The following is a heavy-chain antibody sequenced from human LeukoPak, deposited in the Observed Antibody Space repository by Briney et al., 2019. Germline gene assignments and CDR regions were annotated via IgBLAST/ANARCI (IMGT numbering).Heavy chain of an antibody. CDR1: GFTFSSYA. J-gene: IGHJ5*02. V-gene: IGHV3-23*01. CDR2: ISGSGGST. CDR3: AKAEHYYDSSGYKSRWFDP. Sequence: GGSLRLSCAASGFTFSSYAKSWVRQAPGKGLEWVSAISGSGGSTYYADSEKGRSTIPRDTTKNTLYLQMNRLRAEDTAVYYCAKAEHYYDSSGYKSRWFDPWGQGTLVTVSS. D-gene: IGHD3-22*01.